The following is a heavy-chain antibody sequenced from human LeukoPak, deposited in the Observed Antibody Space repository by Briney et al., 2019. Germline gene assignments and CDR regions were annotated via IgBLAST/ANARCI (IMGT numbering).Heavy chain of an antibody. CDR1: GFTFRSYV. Sequence: GGSLRLSCAASGFTFRSYVMHWVRQAPGKGLEWVAFIRSDGSNKSYGDSVNGRFTISRDNSKNTMYLEMNSLRPEDTAVYHCTKGPTTTIQNWGQGILVTVSS. V-gene: IGHV3-30*02. D-gene: IGHD4-17*01. J-gene: IGHJ4*02. CDR3: TKGPTTTIQN. CDR2: IRSDGSNK.